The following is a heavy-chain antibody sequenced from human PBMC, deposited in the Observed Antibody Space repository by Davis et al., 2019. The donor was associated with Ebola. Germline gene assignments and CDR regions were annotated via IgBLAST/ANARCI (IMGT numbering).Heavy chain of an antibody. Sequence: PGGSLRLSCAASGFTFSSYALHWVRQAPGKGLEWVALISYDGSNKYYADSVKGRFTISRDNSKNTLYLQMNSLRADDTAVYHCAKYGEEPATIPFHDWGQGTLVTVSS. D-gene: IGHD2-2*01. CDR1: GFTFSSYA. V-gene: IGHV3-30-3*02. J-gene: IGHJ4*02. CDR3: AKYGEEPATIPFHD. CDR2: ISYDGSNK.